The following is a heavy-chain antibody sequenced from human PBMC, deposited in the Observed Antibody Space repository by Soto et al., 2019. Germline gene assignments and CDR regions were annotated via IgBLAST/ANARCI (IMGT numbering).Heavy chain of an antibody. V-gene: IGHV4-30-4*01. CDR3: ARALRITMGPPVDY. J-gene: IGHJ4*02. CDR1: GGSISSGDYY. Sequence: QVQLQESGPGLVKPSQTLSLTCTVSGGSISSGDYYWSWIRQPPGKGLEWIRYIYYTGVTYYNPSLKSRVTISVDTSKNQFSLKLSSVTAADTAVYYCARALRITMGPPVDYWGQGTLVTVSS. CDR2: IYYTGVT. D-gene: IGHD3-10*01.